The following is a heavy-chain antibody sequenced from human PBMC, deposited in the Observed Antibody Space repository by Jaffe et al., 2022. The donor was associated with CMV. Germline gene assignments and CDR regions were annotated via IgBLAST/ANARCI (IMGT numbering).Heavy chain of an antibody. V-gene: IGHV6-1*01. CDR3: ARQEPGDYYDSSGYYHRTLAYFQH. J-gene: IGHJ1*01. D-gene: IGHD3-22*01. CDR1: GDSVSSNSAA. Sequence: QVQLQQSGPGLVKPSQTLSLTCAISGDSVSSNSAAWNWIRQSPSRGLEWLGRTYYRSKWYNDYAVSVKSRITINPDTSKNQFSLQLNSVTPEDTAVYYCARQEPGDYYDSSGYYHRTLAYFQHWGQGTLVTVSS. CDR2: TYYRSKWYN.